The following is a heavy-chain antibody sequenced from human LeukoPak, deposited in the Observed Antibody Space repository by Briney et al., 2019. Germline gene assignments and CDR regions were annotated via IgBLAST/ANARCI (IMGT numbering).Heavy chain of an antibody. D-gene: IGHD4-17*01. CDR2: INPSGGST. V-gene: IGHV1-46*01. J-gene: IGHJ4*02. CDR3: ASYSTTVTAYYFDY. CDR1: GYTFTSYY. Sequence: ASVKVSCKASGYTFTSYYMHWVRQAPGQGLEWMGIINPSGGSTSYAQKFQGRVTMTRDMSTSTAYMELSSLRSEDTAVYYCASYSTTVTAYYFDYWGQGTLVTVSS.